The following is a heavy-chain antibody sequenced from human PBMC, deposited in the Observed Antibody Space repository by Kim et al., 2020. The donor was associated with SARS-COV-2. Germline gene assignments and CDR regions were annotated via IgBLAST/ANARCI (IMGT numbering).Heavy chain of an antibody. J-gene: IGHJ6*02. CDR2: IYYSGST. V-gene: IGHV4-59*01. Sequence: SETLSLTCTVSGGSISSYYWSWIRQPPGKGLEWIGYIYYSGSTNYNPSLKSRVTISVDTSKNQFSLKLSSVTAADTAVYYCARVPHPSSSWYEPVYYGMDVWGQGTTVTVSS. CDR1: GGSISSYY. CDR3: ARVPHPSSSWYEPVYYGMDV. D-gene: IGHD6-13*01.